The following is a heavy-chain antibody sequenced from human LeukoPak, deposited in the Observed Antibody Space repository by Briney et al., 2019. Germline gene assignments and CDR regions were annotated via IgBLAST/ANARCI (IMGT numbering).Heavy chain of an antibody. Sequence: SETLSLTCAVYGASFSDYYWSWIRQPPGKGLEWIGEINHSGSTNYNPSLKSRVTISVDTSKNQFSLNLSSVTAADTAVYYCARSDIVATIAGYYYYYMDVWGKGTTVTVSS. CDR1: GASFSDYY. J-gene: IGHJ6*03. CDR2: INHSGST. CDR3: ARSDIVATIAGYYYYYMDV. D-gene: IGHD5-12*01. V-gene: IGHV4-34*01.